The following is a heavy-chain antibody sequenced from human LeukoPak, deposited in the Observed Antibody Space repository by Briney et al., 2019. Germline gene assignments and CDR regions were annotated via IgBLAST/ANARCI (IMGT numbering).Heavy chain of an antibody. CDR2: ISGSGGST. D-gene: IGHD3-22*01. CDR3: AKNHNSNGYHTDDAFDV. V-gene: IGHV3-23*01. J-gene: IGHJ3*01. CDR1: GFTFNNYA. Sequence: GGSLRLSCAASGFTFNNYAMSWVRQAPGKGLEWVSGISGSGGSTYYGDSVKGRFTISRDNSKNTLYLQMNSLRAEDTAVYYCAKNHNSNGYHTDDAFDVWGQGTMVTVSS.